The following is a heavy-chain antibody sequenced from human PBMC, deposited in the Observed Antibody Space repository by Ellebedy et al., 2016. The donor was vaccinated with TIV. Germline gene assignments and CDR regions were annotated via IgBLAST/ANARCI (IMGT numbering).Heavy chain of an antibody. Sequence: GGSLRLSCAASGFTFGSFAMSWVRQAPGKGLEWVSEISGSGGSTYYAESVKGRFTVSRDNSKNTLYLQMNSLRAEDTAVYYCAKGIQLWPLGPDYWGQGTLVTVSS. J-gene: IGHJ4*02. CDR1: GFTFGSFA. CDR3: AKGIQLWPLGPDY. D-gene: IGHD5-18*01. V-gene: IGHV3-23*01. CDR2: ISGSGGST.